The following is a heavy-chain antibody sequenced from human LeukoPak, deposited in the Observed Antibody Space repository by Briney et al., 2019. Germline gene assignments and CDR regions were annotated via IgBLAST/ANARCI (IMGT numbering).Heavy chain of an antibody. D-gene: IGHD6-13*01. CDR1: GGSIRSSSYS. CDR3: ASDLTFQTPAAY. CDR2: INHSGST. Sequence: LETLSLICTVSGGSIRSSSYSWGWIRQPPGKGLEWIGEINHSGSTNYNPSLKSRVTISVDTSKNQFSLKLSSVTAADTAVYYCASDLTFQTPAAYWGQGTLVTVSS. J-gene: IGHJ4*02. V-gene: IGHV4-39*07.